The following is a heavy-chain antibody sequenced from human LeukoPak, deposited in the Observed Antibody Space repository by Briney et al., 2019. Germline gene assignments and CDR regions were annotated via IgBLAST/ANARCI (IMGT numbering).Heavy chain of an antibody. D-gene: IGHD2-15*01. CDR3: ARDGGHCSGGSCYHDGFDI. Sequence: NPGGPLILSCAASGCTFSSYSMNWVRQAPEKGLEWVSSISSSSSYIYYADSVKGRFTISRDNAKNSLYLQMNSLRAEDTAVYYCARDGGHCSGGSCYHDGFDIWGQGTTVTVSS. V-gene: IGHV3-21*01. CDR2: ISSSSSYI. J-gene: IGHJ3*02. CDR1: GCTFSSYS.